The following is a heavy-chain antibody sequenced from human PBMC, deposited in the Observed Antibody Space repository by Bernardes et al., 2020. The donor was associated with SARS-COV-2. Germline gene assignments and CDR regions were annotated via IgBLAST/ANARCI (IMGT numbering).Heavy chain of an antibody. CDR3: ARVRRNITIFGVVIIDAFDI. CDR1: GGSISSYY. V-gene: IGHV4-59*01. CDR2: IYYSGST. J-gene: IGHJ3*02. D-gene: IGHD3-3*01. Sequence: ESVPLTCTVSGGSISSYYWSWIRQPPGKGLEWIGYIYYSGSTHYNPSLKSRVTISVDTSKNQFSLKLSSVTAADTAVYYCARVRRNITIFGVVIIDAFDIWGQGTMVTVSS.